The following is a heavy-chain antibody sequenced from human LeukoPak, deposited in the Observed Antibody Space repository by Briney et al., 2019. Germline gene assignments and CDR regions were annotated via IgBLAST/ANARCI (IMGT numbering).Heavy chain of an antibody. CDR1: GYSISSGYY. Sequence: SETLSLTCTVPGYSISSGYYWGWIRQPPGKGLEWIGSIYHSGSTYYNPSLKSRVTISVDTSKNQFSLKLSSVTATDTAVYYCARDHRSQSDPVADHAFDIWGQGPMVTVS. CDR3: ARDHRSQSDPVADHAFDI. V-gene: IGHV4-38-2*02. D-gene: IGHD2-15*01. CDR2: IYHSGST. J-gene: IGHJ3*02.